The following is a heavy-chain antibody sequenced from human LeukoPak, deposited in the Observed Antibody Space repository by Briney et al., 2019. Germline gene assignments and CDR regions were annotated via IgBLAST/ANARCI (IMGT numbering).Heavy chain of an antibody. D-gene: IGHD2/OR15-2a*01. CDR1: GGTFSSYA. CDR2: IIPIFGTA. V-gene: IGHV1-69*13. Sequence: VASVTVSCKASGGTFSSYALSWVRQAPGQGLEWMGGIIPIFGTANYAQKFQGRVTITADESTSTAYMELSSLRSEDTAVYYCAIQRIVQNWFDPWGQGTLVTVSS. J-gene: IGHJ5*02. CDR3: AIQRIVQNWFDP.